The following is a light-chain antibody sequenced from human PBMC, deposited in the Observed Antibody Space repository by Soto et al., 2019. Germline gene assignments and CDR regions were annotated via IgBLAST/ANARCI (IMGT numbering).Light chain of an antibody. CDR1: QTITLNY. CDR3: QQYGSSPFT. CDR2: GVS. Sequence: EIVLTQSPGTLSLSPGERATLSCRASQTITLNYLAWYQQKPGQAPRLLIYGVSTRATGIPDKFSGSGSGTDFTLTISRLEPEDFAVYYCQQYGSSPFTFGLWSKVDIK. J-gene: IGKJ3*01. V-gene: IGKV3-20*01.